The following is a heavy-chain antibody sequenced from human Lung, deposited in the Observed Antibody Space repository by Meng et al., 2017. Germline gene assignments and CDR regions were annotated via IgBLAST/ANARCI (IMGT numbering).Heavy chain of an antibody. D-gene: IGHD2-2*01. V-gene: IGHV4-4*02. CDR2: IYHSGGT. CDR3: ARGLGEAVVPRTMFDY. J-gene: IGHJ4*02. CDR1: GGSISSSNW. Sequence: VQVQESGPGRVKPSGTLSLTCGVSGGSISSSNWWSWVRQPPGKGLEWIGEIYHSGGTKYNPSLKSRVTISVDKSKNQFSLKLSSVTAADTAVYYCARGLGEAVVPRTMFDYWGQGTLVTVSS.